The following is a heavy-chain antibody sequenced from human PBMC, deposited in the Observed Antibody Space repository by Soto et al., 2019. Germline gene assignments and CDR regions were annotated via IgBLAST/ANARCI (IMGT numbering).Heavy chain of an antibody. CDR1: GYTFTGYA. V-gene: IGHV1-3*01. CDR3: ARDKIITGTTGYYYYGMDV. CDR2: INAGNGNT. Sequence: ASVKVSCKASGYTFTGYAMHWVRQAPGQRLEWMGWINAGNGNTKYSQKFQGRVTITRDTSASTAYMELSSLRSEDTAVYYCARDKIITGTTGYYYYGMDVWGQGTTVTVSS. J-gene: IGHJ6*02. D-gene: IGHD1-7*01.